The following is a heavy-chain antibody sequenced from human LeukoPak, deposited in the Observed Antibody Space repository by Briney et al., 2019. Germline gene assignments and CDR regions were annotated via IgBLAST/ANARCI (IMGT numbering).Heavy chain of an antibody. CDR3: AKADTAMVDFVDNWFDP. V-gene: IGHV3-15*07. CDR2: IKSKKDGGTT. D-gene: IGHD5-18*01. CDR1: GLTVSNVW. Sequence: GGSLRLSCAVSGLTVSNVWMNWVRQAPGKGLEWVGRIKSKKDGGTTEFAAPVRGRFTISRDDSQNTLYLQMNSLTSDDTAVYYCAKADTAMVDFVDNWFDPWGQGTLVTVSS. J-gene: IGHJ5*02.